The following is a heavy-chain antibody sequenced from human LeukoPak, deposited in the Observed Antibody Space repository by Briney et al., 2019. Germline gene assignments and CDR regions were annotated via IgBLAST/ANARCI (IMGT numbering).Heavy chain of an antibody. V-gene: IGHV3-48*03. J-gene: IGHJ4*02. D-gene: IGHD5-24*01. Sequence: PGGSLRLSCAASGFTFSSYEMNRVRQAPGEGLEWVSYISSSGTTRYYADSVKGRFTISVDNANNSLFLQMNSLRAEDTAVYYCARGLRWLQYNYWGQGTLVTVSS. CDR2: ISSSGTTR. CDR1: GFTFSSYE. CDR3: ARGLRWLQYNY.